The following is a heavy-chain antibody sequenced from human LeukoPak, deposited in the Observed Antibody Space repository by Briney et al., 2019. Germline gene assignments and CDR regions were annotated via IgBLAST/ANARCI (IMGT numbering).Heavy chain of an antibody. Sequence: SETLSLTCTVSGGSITEYYWSWIRQPPGKGLQWIGYIHNSGSTNSNPSLKSRVTMSVDTSKNQFFLKLASVTAADTAVYYCAKYGLYSFDSWGQGTLVSVSS. V-gene: IGHV4-59*01. J-gene: IGHJ4*02. CDR2: IHNSGST. CDR3: AKYGLYSFDS. D-gene: IGHD4-17*01. CDR1: GGSITEYY.